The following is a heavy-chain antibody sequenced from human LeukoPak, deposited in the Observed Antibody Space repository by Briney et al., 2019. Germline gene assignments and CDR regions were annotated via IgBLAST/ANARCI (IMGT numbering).Heavy chain of an antibody. CDR2: IIPIFGTA. D-gene: IGHD5-18*01. J-gene: IGHJ4*02. CDR1: GGTFSSYA. CDR3: ARARGYSYGLFDY. V-gene: IGHV1-69*13. Sequence: ASVKVSCTASGGTFSSYAISWVRRAPGQGLEWMGGIIPIFGTANYAQKFQGRVTITADESTSTAYMELSSLRSEDTAVYYCARARGYSYGLFDYWGQGTLVTVSS.